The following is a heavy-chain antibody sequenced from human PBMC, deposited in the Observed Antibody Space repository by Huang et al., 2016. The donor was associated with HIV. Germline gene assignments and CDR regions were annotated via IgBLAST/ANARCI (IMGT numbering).Heavy chain of an antibody. CDR3: ARERMMSWLDDHDAFDI. CDR1: GGSFSGYS. CDR2: INQSGST. Sequence: QVQLQQWGAGLLKPSETLSLTCAVYGGSFSGYSWSWIRQSPGKGLEWIGEINQSGSTNYSPSLKRRRTIAVDTSKNQFSLKLSSVTAADTAVYYCARERMMSWLDDHDAFDIWGQGTMVTVSS. J-gene: IGHJ3*02. D-gene: IGHD1-1*01. V-gene: IGHV4-34*01.